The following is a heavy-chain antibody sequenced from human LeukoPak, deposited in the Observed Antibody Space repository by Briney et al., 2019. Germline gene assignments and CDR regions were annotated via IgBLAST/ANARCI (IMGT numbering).Heavy chain of an antibody. CDR1: GYTFTGYY. D-gene: IGHD6-13*01. CDR3: AKEGYSSSFDF. Sequence: ASVKVSCKASGYTFTGYYMHWVRQAPGQGLEWMGWINPNSGGTNYAQKFQGRVTMTTDTSTSTAYMELRSLRSDDTAVYYCAKEGYSSSFDFWGQGSLVTVSS. CDR2: INPNSGGT. J-gene: IGHJ4*02. V-gene: IGHV1-2*02.